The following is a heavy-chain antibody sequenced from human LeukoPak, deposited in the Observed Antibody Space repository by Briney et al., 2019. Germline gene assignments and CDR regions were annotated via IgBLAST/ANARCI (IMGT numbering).Heavy chain of an antibody. CDR2: VRLDGSKK. J-gene: IGHJ5*02. CDR1: GFTFSSYG. V-gene: IGHV3-30*02. CDR3: AKGESYDSSGNYYVYQWFDP. Sequence: QPGGSLRLSCAASGFTFSSYGMHWVRQAPGKGLEWVAFVRLDGSKKYYADSVKGRFTISGDNSKNTIFLQMDSLTSEDTAVYYCAKGESYDSSGNYYVYQWFDPWGQGTLVTVSS. D-gene: IGHD3-22*01.